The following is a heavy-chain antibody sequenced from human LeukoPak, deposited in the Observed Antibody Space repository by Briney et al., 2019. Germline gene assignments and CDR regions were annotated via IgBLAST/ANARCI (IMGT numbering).Heavy chain of an antibody. Sequence: SVKVSCKASGFTFTSSAMQWVRPARGQRLEWIGWIVVGSGNTNYAQKFQERVTITRDMSTSTAYMELSSLRSEDTAVYYCAADSSDYYYYYGMDVWGQGTTVTVSS. CDR2: IVVGSGNT. D-gene: IGHD3-22*01. V-gene: IGHV1-58*02. CDR3: AADSSDYYYYYGMDV. J-gene: IGHJ6*02. CDR1: GFTFTSSA.